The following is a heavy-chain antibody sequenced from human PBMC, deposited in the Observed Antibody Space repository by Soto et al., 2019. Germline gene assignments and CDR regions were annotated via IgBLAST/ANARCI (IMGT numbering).Heavy chain of an antibody. D-gene: IGHD6-19*01. CDR2: IYYSGST. J-gene: IGHJ4*02. Sequence: SETLSLTCTVSGGSISSGDYYWSWIRQPPGKGLEWIGYIYYSGSTYYNPSLKSRVTISVDTSKNQFSLKLSSVTAADTAVYYCARQRRAVAVIYWGQGTLVTVSS. CDR3: ARQRRAVAVIY. V-gene: IGHV4-30-4*01. CDR1: GGSISSGDYY.